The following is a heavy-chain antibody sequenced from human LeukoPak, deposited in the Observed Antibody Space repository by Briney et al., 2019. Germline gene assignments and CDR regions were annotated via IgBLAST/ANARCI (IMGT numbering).Heavy chain of an antibody. CDR2: IYHSGST. J-gene: IGHJ6*03. Sequence: SETLSLTCAVSGYSISSGYYWGWIRPPPGKGLEWIGCIYHSGSTHYNPSLKSRLTISVDTSNNLFSLKLSSVTAADTAVYYCARQGGSSSPYYYYYMDVWGKGTTVTVSS. CDR1: GYSISSGYY. V-gene: IGHV4-38-2*01. D-gene: IGHD6-13*01. CDR3: ARQGGSSSPYYYYYMDV.